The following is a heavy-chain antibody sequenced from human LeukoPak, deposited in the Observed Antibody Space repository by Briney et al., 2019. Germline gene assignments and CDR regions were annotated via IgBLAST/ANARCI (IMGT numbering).Heavy chain of an antibody. CDR3: AGRTWIQRYEALGGFDY. V-gene: IGHV1-69*01. D-gene: IGHD5-18*01. CDR1: GGTFSSYA. J-gene: IGHJ4*02. CDR2: ISPIFGTA. Sequence: SVKVSCKASGGTFSSYAISWVRQAPGQGLEWMGGISPIFGTANYAQKFQGRVTITADESTSTAYMELSSLRSEDTAVYYCAGRTWIQRYEALGGFDYWGQGTLVTVSS.